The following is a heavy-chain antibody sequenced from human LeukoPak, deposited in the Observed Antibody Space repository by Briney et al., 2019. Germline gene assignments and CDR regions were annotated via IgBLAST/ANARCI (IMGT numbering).Heavy chain of an antibody. D-gene: IGHD2-21*02. V-gene: IGHV3-53*01. CDR3: AREVATGFSCFDY. CDR1: GFTVNNNY. J-gene: IGHJ4*02. CDR2: IYSGDST. Sequence: GSLRLSCAASGFTVNNNYMNWVRQAPGKGLEWVSLIYSGDSTYYADSVKGRFIISRDNSKNTLYLQVNSLRAEDTAVYYCAREVATGFSCFDYWGQGTLVTVSS.